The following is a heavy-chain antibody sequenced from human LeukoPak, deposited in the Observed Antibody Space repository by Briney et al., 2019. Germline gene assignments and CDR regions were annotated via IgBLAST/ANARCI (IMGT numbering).Heavy chain of an antibody. D-gene: IGHD4-17*01. J-gene: IGHJ3*02. V-gene: IGHV5-51*01. Sequence: GEPLKISCKGSGHSLTSYWIGWVRQMPGKGLEWMGVIYPGDSDTRYSPSFQGQVTISADKTISTAYLQWSSLKASDTAMYYCASAMTTSAFDIWGQGTMVTVSS. CDR1: GHSLTSYW. CDR3: ASAMTTSAFDI. CDR2: IYPGDSDT.